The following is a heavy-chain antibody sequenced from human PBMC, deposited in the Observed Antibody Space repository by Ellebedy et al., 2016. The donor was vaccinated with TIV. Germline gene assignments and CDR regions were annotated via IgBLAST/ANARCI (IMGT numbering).Heavy chain of an antibody. CDR2: INHSGST. CDR3: ARFPWGGTRYYFDY. CDR1: GGSLSGYY. J-gene: IGHJ4*02. D-gene: IGHD1-14*01. V-gene: IGHV4-34*01. Sequence: SETLSLTCAVYGGSLSGYYWSWIRQPPGKGLEWIGEINHSGSTNYNPSLKSRVTISVDTSKNQFSLKLSSVTAADTALYYCARFPWGGTRYYFDYWGQGTLVTVSS.